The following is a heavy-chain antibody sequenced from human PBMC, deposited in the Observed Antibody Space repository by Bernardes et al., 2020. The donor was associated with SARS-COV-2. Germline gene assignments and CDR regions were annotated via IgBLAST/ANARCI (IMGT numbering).Heavy chain of an antibody. J-gene: IGHJ6*02. CDR1: GGSSSSYY. Sequence: ETLSLTCTVSGGSSSSYYWSWIRPTAGKGLEWIGRIYTSGSTNYNPSLKSRVTMSVDTSKNQFSLKLSSVTAADTAVYYCARGIGYCSGGSCYKGYYGMDVWGQGDPGHRLL. D-gene: IGHD2-15*01. CDR2: IYTSGST. CDR3: ARGIGYCSGGSCYKGYYGMDV. V-gene: IGHV4-4*07.